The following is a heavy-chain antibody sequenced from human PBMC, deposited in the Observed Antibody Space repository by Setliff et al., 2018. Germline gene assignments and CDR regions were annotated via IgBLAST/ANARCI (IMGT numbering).Heavy chain of an antibody. CDR2: IYHSGTA. Sequence: PPETLSLTCTVSGGSITSMSYYWGWLRQPPGKGLEWIGRIYHSGTAYYNPSLRTRVTISVDPSKNPFTLILRSVTAADTAAYYCARGRMRGSCSGPSCNYEPFDIWGQGTPVTVSS. V-gene: IGHV4-39*06. J-gene: IGHJ3*02. CDR1: GGSITSMSYY. CDR3: ARGRMRGSCSGPSCNYEPFDI. D-gene: IGHD2-15*01.